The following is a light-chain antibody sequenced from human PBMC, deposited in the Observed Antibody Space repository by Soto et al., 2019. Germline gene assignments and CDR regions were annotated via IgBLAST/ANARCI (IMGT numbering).Light chain of an antibody. CDR1: QSIASTF. J-gene: IGKJ2*01. CDR3: QQYYKSLYT. Sequence: ENVLTQSPGTLSLSPGERATLSCRASQSIASTFLAWYQQKPGQAPRLLIYAASSRATGIPDRFSGSGSGTDFTLTISILEPEDFAVDYCQQYYKSLYTFGQGTKLEIK. V-gene: IGKV3-20*01. CDR2: AAS.